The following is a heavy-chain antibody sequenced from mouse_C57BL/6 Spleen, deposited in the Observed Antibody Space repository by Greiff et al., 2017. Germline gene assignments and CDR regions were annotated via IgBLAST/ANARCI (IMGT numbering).Heavy chain of an antibody. J-gene: IGHJ2*01. D-gene: IGHD2-4*01. CDR2: IDPENGDT. CDR1: GFNIKDDY. V-gene: IGHV14-4*01. Sequence: EVKLQESGAELVRPGASVKLSCTASGFNIKDDYMHWVKQRPEQGLEWIGWIDPENGDTEYASKFQGKATITADTSSNTAYLQLSSLTSEDTAVYYCTTLRDYDDYWGQGTTLTVFS. CDR3: TTLRDYDDY.